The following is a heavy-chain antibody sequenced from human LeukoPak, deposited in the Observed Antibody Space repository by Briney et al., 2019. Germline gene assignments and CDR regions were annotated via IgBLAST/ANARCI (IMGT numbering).Heavy chain of an antibody. CDR2: INTNTGNP. D-gene: IGHD3-10*01. CDR3: ARRHWGMVRGVMTHYYYGMDV. J-gene: IGHJ6*02. Sequence: ASVKVSCKASGYTFTSYAMNWVRQAPGQGLEWMGWINTNTGNPTYAQGFTGRFVFSLDTSVSTAYLQISSLKAEDTAVYYCARRHWGMVRGVMTHYYYGMDVWGQGTTVTVSS. CDR1: GYTFTSYA. V-gene: IGHV7-4-1*02.